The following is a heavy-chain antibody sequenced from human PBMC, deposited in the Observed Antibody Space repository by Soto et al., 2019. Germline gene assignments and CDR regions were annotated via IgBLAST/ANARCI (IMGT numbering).Heavy chain of an antibody. Sequence: SETLSLTCTVSGASIKTGCYYWTWIRQHPVKGLEWIGYIYYSGTTYYTPSLESRVTMSVDLSTNQFSLRLTSVTAADTAIYYCARDQWTGSGSLDYWGQGTLVTVSS. V-gene: IGHV4-31*03. CDR2: IYYSGTT. J-gene: IGHJ4*02. CDR3: ARDQWTGSGSLDY. CDR1: GASIKTGCYY. D-gene: IGHD3-10*01.